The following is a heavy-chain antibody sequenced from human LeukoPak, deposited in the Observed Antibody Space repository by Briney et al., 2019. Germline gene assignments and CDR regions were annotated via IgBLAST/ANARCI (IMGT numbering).Heavy chain of an antibody. V-gene: IGHV3-33*06. Sequence: GGSLRLSCAASGFTFSSYGMHWVRQAPGKGLEWVAVIWYDGSNKYYADSVKGRFTISRDNSKNTLYLQMNSLRAEDTAVYYCAKVGAQGYYYYYMDVWGKGTPLTVSS. J-gene: IGHJ6*03. CDR3: AKVGAQGYYYYYMDV. CDR1: GFTFSSYG. CDR2: IWYDGSNK.